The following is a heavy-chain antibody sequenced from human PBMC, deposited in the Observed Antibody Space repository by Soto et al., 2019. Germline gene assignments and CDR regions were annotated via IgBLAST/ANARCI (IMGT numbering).Heavy chain of an antibody. CDR1: GYTLTELS. Sequence: VSCKVSGYTLTELSMHWVRQAPGKGLEWMGGFDAEDGETIYAQKFQGRVTMTEDTSTDTAYMELSSLRSEDTAVYYCATAPLRGASYYYYGMDVWGQGTTVTVSS. CDR3: ATAPLRGASYYYYGMDV. CDR2: FDAEDGET. D-gene: IGHD1-26*01. J-gene: IGHJ6*02. V-gene: IGHV1-24*01.